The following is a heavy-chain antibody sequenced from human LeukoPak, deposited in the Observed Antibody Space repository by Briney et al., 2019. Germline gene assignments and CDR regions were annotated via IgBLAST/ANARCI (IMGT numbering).Heavy chain of an antibody. CDR2: ISSSSSYT. J-gene: IGHJ6*04. D-gene: IGHD4-17*01. Sequence: GGSLRLSCAASGFTYSDYYMSWIRQAPGKGLEWVSYISSSSSYTNYADSVKGRFTISRDNAKNSLYLQMNSLRAEDTAVYYCARDTGPRQVTTYYYGMDVWGKGTTVTVSS. CDR3: ARDTGPRQVTTYYYGMDV. V-gene: IGHV3-11*06. CDR1: GFTYSDYY.